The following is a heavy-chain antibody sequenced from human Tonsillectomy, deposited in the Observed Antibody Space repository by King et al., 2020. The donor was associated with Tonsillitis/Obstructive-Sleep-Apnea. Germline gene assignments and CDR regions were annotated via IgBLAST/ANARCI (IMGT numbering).Heavy chain of an antibody. V-gene: IGHV3-23*04. Sequence: VQLVESGGGLVQPGGSLRLSCVASGFTFSSYAMSWVRQAPGKGLEWVSGISGSGGSTYYADSVKGRFTISRDNSKNTLYLQMNTLRAEDTAVYFCAKEYDIVLVPAAMLDYWGQGTLVTVSS. CDR1: GFTFSSYA. D-gene: IGHD2-2*01. CDR3: AKEYDIVLVPAAMLDY. J-gene: IGHJ4*02. CDR2: ISGSGGST.